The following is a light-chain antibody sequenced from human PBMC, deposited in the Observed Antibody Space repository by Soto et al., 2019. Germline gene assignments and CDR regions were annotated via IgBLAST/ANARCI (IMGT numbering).Light chain of an antibody. Sequence: QSVLSLPASVSGSPGQSITTSCTGNSSDVGGYNYVSWYQQHPGKAPKLMIYDVSNRPSGVSNRFSGSKSGNTASLTISGLQAEDEADYYCSSYTSSSTLFGGGTQLTVL. CDR2: DVS. CDR3: SSYTSSSTL. J-gene: IGLJ2*01. CDR1: SSDVGGYNY. V-gene: IGLV2-14*01.